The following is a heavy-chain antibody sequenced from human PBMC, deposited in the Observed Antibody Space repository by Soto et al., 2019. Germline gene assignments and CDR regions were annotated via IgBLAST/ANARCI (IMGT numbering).Heavy chain of an antibody. D-gene: IGHD3-10*01. CDR1: GFTFSGYA. Sequence: GGSLRLSCAASGFTFSGYAMTWVRQAPGKGFEWVSSTGGNGVATYYADSVTGRFTISRDNSKNTLYLQMDSLSAEDTAVYYCAKDSPFSGTGRLAFDYWGQGTLVTVSS. J-gene: IGHJ4*02. V-gene: IGHV3-23*01. CDR2: TGGNGVAT. CDR3: AKDSPFSGTGRLAFDY.